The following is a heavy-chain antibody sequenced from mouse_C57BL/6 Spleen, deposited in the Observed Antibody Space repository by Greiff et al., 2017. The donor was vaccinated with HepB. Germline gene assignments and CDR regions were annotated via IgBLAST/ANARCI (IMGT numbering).Heavy chain of an antibody. J-gene: IGHJ2*01. Sequence: QVQLKQPGTELVKPGASVKLSCKASGYTFTSYWMHWVKQRPGQGLEWIGNINPSNGGTNYNEKFKSKATLTVDKSSSTAHMQLSSLTSEDSAVYYCAIYYYGSSYFDYWGQGTTLTVSS. CDR2: INPSNGGT. D-gene: IGHD1-1*01. CDR1: GYTFTSYW. CDR3: AIYYYGSSYFDY. V-gene: IGHV1-53*01.